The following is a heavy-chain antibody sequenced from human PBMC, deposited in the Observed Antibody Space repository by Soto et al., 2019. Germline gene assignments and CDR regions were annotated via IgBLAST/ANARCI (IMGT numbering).Heavy chain of an antibody. CDR1: GFTFDDYG. V-gene: IGHV3-20*01. CDR2: INWNGGST. Sequence: GGSLRLSCAASGFTFDDYGMSWVRQAPGKGLEWVSGINWNGGSTGYTDSVKGRFTISRDNAKNSLYLQMNSLRAEDTALYHCARDRWNLQGGFDYWGQGTLVTVSS. CDR3: ARDRWNLQGGFDY. D-gene: IGHD1-1*01. J-gene: IGHJ4*02.